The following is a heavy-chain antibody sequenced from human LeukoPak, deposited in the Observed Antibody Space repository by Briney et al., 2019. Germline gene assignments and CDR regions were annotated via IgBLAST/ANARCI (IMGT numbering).Heavy chain of an antibody. V-gene: IGHV4-30-4*01. J-gene: IGHJ6*03. Sequence: SETLSLTCTVSGGSFSSGDYYWSWIRQPPGKGLAWIGYIYYSGSTSYNPSLKSRLIISINTSKNQFSLRLSSVTAADTAVYYCAREFPQFWSGSHDYYYMDVWGKGTTVTVSS. D-gene: IGHD3-3*01. CDR1: GGSFSSGDYY. CDR2: IYYSGST. CDR3: AREFPQFWSGSHDYYYMDV.